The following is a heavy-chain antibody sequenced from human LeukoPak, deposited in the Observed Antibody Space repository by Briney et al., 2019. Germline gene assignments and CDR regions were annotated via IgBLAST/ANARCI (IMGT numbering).Heavy chain of an antibody. CDR2: IWYDGSNK. CDR3: ARETSYYYDSSGYRLTDY. J-gene: IGHJ4*02. Sequence: GGSLRLSCAASGFTFSSYWMSWVRQAPGKGLEWVAVIWYDGSNKYYADSVKGRFTISRDNSKNTLYLQMNSLRAEDTAVYYCARETSYYYDSSGYRLTDYWGQGTLVTVSS. D-gene: IGHD3-22*01. CDR1: GFTFSSYW. V-gene: IGHV3-33*08.